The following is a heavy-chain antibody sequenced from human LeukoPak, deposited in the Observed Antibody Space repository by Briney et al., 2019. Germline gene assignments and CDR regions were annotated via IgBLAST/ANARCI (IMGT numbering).Heavy chain of an antibody. Sequence: GGSLRLSCAASGFTVSSNYMSWVRQAPGKGLEWVSDIYSGGSTYYADSVKGRFTISRDNSKNTLYLQMNSLRAEDTAVYYCARDALGRTYYYDSSGYWDWGQGTLVTVSS. CDR2: IYSGGST. J-gene: IGHJ4*02. CDR1: GFTVSSNY. V-gene: IGHV3-66*01. D-gene: IGHD3-22*01. CDR3: ARDALGRTYYYDSSGYWD.